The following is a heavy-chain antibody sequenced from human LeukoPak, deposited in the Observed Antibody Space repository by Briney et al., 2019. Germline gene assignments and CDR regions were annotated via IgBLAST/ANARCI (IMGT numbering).Heavy chain of an antibody. Sequence: ASVKVSCKVSGYTLTELSMRWVRQAPGKGLEWMGGFDPEDGETIYAQKFQGRVTMTEDTSTDTAYMELSSLRSEDTAVYYCVTATVLRFLEWLFDYWGQGTLVTVSS. CDR2: FDPEDGET. V-gene: IGHV1-24*01. J-gene: IGHJ4*02. CDR3: VTATVLRFLEWLFDY. D-gene: IGHD3-3*01. CDR1: GYTLTELS.